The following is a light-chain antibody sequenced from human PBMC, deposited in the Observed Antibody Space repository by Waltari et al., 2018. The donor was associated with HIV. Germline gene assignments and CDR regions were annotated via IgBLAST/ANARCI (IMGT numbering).Light chain of an antibody. CDR3: SSYAGSSTLM. V-gene: IGLV2-8*01. J-gene: IGLJ3*02. Sequence: QSAPTQPPSASGSPGQSVPISRTGTSSDVGGYNFVSWYQQHPGKAPKLLIFEATKRPSGVPDRFSGSKSGNTASLTVSGLQAEDEADYYCSSYAGSSTLMFGGGTKLTVL. CDR1: SSDVGGYNF. CDR2: EAT.